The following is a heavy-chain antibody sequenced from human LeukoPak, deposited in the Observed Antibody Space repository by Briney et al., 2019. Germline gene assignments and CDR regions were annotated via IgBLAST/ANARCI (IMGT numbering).Heavy chain of an antibody. D-gene: IGHD2-15*01. Sequence: TGGSLRLSCAVSGFTFSDYWMSWVRQAPGKGLEWVANIKQDGSEKYYVDSVKGRFPIFRDNSKNTVHLQMNSLRAEDTAVYYCARDPPPSSWFFALWGRGTLVTVSS. J-gene: IGHJ2*01. CDR1: GFTFSDYW. V-gene: IGHV3-7*05. CDR2: IKQDGSEK. CDR3: ARDPPPSSWFFAL.